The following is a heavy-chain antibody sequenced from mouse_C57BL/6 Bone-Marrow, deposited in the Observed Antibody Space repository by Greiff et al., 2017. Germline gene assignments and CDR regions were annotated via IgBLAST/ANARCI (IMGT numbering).Heavy chain of an antibody. Sequence: QVQLQQPGAELVKPGASVKLSCKASGYTFTSYWMQWVKQRPGQGLEWIGEIDPSDSYTNYNQKFKGKATLTVDTSSSTAYMQLSSLTSEDSAVYYCARSRIYYDYDEGTWFAYWGQGTLVTVSA. CDR3: ARSRIYYDYDEGTWFAY. V-gene: IGHV1-50*01. CDR1: GYTFTSYW. D-gene: IGHD2-4*01. CDR2: IDPSDSYT. J-gene: IGHJ3*01.